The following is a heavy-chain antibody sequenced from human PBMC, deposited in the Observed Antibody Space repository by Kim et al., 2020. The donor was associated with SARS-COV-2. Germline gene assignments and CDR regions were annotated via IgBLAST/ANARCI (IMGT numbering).Heavy chain of an antibody. D-gene: IGHD6-13*01. CDR1: GINFSYYY. CDR3: VRVAVGASSWYYFDS. J-gene: IGHJ4*01. Sequence: GGSLRLSCAASGINFSYYYMSWIRQAPGKGLEWVSYISSSGTYTKYADSLKGRFTISRDNAENSLYLEMNILRAEDTAVYYGVRVAVGASSWYYFDSWG. CDR2: ISSSGTYT. V-gene: IGHV3-11*05.